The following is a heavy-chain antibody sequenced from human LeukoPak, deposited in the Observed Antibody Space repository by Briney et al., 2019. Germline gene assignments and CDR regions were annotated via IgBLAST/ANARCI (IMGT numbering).Heavy chain of an antibody. Sequence: ASVKVSCKASGYTFTGYYMHWVRQAPGQGLEWMGWINPNSGGTNYAQKFQGRVTMTRDTSISTAYKELSRLRSDDTAVYYCARDLYRIVVVPHYFDYWGQGTLVTVSS. D-gene: IGHD3-22*01. CDR1: GYTFTGYY. V-gene: IGHV1-2*02. CDR2: INPNSGGT. J-gene: IGHJ4*02. CDR3: ARDLYRIVVVPHYFDY.